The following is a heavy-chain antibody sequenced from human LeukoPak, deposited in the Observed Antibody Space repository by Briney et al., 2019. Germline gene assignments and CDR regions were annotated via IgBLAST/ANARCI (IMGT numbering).Heavy chain of an antibody. D-gene: IGHD1-26*01. V-gene: IGHV1-46*01. CDR1: GYTFTSYY. Sequence: ASVNVSCKASGYTFTSYYMHWVRQAPGQGLEWMGIINPSGGSTSYAQKFQGRVTMTRDTSTSTVYMELSSLRSEDTAVYYCARGGSSAYYYYGMDVWGQGTTVTVSS. CDR3: ARGGSSAYYYYGMDV. CDR2: INPSGGST. J-gene: IGHJ6*02.